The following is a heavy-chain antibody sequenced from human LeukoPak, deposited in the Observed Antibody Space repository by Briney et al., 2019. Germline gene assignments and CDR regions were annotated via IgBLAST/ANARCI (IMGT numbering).Heavy chain of an antibody. Sequence: ASVKVSCKASGYTFTSYDINWVRQATGQGLEWMGWMNPNSGNTGYAQKFQGRVTITRNTSISTAYMELSSLRSEATAVYYCATPSPSIAVAGQIRYYYYGMDVWGQGTTVTVSS. J-gene: IGHJ6*02. V-gene: IGHV1-8*01. CDR2: MNPNSGNT. D-gene: IGHD6-19*01. CDR1: GYTFTSYD. CDR3: ATPSPSIAVAGQIRYYYYGMDV.